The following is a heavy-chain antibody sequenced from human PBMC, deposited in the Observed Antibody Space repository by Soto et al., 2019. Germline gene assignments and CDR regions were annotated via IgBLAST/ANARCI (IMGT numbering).Heavy chain of an antibody. CDR1: GGTFSSYA. V-gene: IGHV1-69*13. J-gene: IGHJ4*02. CDR3: ATARYYDFWSGYSPVPYFDY. D-gene: IGHD3-3*01. Sequence: SVKVSCKASGGTFSSYAISWVRQAPGQGLEWMGGIIPIFGTANYAQKFQGRVTITADESTSTAYMELSSLRSEDTAVYYCATARYYDFWSGYSPVPYFDYWGQGTLVTVSS. CDR2: IIPIFGTA.